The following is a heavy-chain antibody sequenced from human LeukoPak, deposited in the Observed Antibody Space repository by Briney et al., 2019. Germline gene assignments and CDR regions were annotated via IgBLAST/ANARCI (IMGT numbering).Heavy chain of an antibody. CDR3: AKGGDSSSHHLDY. V-gene: IGHV1-69*04. Sequence: SVKVSCKASGGTFSSYAISWVRQAPGQGLEWMGRIIPVIDTGNYAQKFKGRVTITADKSTTTAYMELSSLTFEDTAVYFCAKGGDSSSHHLDYWGQGTLVTVSS. D-gene: IGHD2-2*01. CDR2: IIPVIDTG. J-gene: IGHJ4*02. CDR1: GGTFSSYA.